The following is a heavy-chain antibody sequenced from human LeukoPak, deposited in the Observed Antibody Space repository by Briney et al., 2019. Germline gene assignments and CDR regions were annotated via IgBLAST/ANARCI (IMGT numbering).Heavy chain of an antibody. CDR3: ARGRITLVGASADFDY. J-gene: IGHJ4*02. CDR2: IYYSGST. Sequence: PSETLSLTCTVSGGSISSSSYYWGWIRQPPGKGLEWIGSIYYSGSTYYNPSLKSRVTISVDTSKNQFSLKLSSVTAADTAVYYCARGRITLVGASADFDYWGQGTLVTVSS. CDR1: GGSISSSSYY. V-gene: IGHV4-39*07. D-gene: IGHD1-26*01.